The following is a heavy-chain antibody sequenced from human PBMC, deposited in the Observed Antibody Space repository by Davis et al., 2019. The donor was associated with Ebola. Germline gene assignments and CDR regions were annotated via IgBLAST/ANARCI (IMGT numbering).Heavy chain of an antibody. Sequence: GESLKISCAASGFTSSSYWMHWVRQAPGKGLVWVSHINGDGSSTSYADSVKGRFTISRDNAKNTLYLQMNSLRAEDTAVYYCARGRLSGFGVVIIPQDYWGQGTLVTVSS. CDR2: INGDGSST. CDR1: GFTSSSYW. CDR3: ARGRLSGFGVVIIPQDY. V-gene: IGHV3-74*01. J-gene: IGHJ4*02. D-gene: IGHD3-3*01.